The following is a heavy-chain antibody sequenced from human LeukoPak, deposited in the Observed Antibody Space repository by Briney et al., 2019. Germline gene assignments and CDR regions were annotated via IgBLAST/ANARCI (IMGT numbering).Heavy chain of an antibody. J-gene: IGHJ6*02. CDR3: VKDLGSAITSALALDV. D-gene: IGHD2-15*01. V-gene: IGHV3-48*04. CDR2: ISYNSGTI. CDR1: GFTFSSYS. Sequence: GGSLRLSCAASGFTFSSYSMNWVRQAPGKGLEWLSYISYNSGTISYADSVKGRFTISRDNRKNLLHLQMNSLRPDDSAVYYCVKDLGSAITSALALDVWGQGTTVTVSS.